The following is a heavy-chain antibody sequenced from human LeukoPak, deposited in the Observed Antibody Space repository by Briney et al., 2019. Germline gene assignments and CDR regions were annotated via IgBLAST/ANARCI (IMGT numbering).Heavy chain of an antibody. CDR2: IKEDGSEI. V-gene: IGHV3-7*01. CDR3: ARDRGYSSFDY. CDR1: AFTFSSYW. Sequence: GGSLRLSCEASAFTFSSYWMSWVRQAPGKGLEWVAKIKEDGSEIHYVDSVKGRFTISRDNAKNSLFLQMNGLRVEYTAVYYCARDRGYSSFDYWGQGTLVTVSS. J-gene: IGHJ4*02. D-gene: IGHD4-23*01.